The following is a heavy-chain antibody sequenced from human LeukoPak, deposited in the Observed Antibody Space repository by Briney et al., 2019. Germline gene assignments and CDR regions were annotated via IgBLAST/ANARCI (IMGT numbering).Heavy chain of an antibody. CDR2: IFPSGGEI. CDR1: GFTFSTFA. CDR3: AKGAKRVVGATTHWIDP. V-gene: IGHV3-23*01. J-gene: IGHJ5*02. D-gene: IGHD1-26*01. Sequence: GGSLRLFCAASGFTFSTFAMIWVRQPPGKGLEWVSSIFPSGGEIHYADSVKGRFTISRDNSKNTLYLQMNSLRAEDTAVYYCAKGAKRVVGATTHWIDPWGQGTLVTVSS.